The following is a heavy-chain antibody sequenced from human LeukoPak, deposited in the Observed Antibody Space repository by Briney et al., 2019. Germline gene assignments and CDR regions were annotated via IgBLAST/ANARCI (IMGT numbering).Heavy chain of an antibody. V-gene: IGHV3-21*01. Sequence: PGGSLRLSCEASGFTFSSYSMNWVRQAPGKGLEWVSSTSSSGSYMYYADSVKGRFTISRDNAKNSLYLQMNSLRAEDTAVCYCARGMYCGGDCSSARYLTLFDFWGQGTLVTVSS. CDR1: GFTFSSYS. CDR3: ARGMYCGGDCSSARYLTLFDF. J-gene: IGHJ4*02. D-gene: IGHD2-21*02. CDR2: TSSSGSYM.